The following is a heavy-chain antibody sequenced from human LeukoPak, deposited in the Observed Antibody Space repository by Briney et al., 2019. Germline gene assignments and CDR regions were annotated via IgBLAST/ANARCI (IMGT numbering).Heavy chain of an antibody. Sequence: ASVKVSCKASGYTFTSYAMHWVRQAPGQRLEWMGWINAGNGNTKYSQEFQGRVTITRDTSASTAYMELSSLRSEDMAVYYCAREGFWTLQNYYYYYMDVWGKGTTVTVSS. CDR1: GYTFTSYA. CDR3: AREGFWTLQNYYYYYMDV. D-gene: IGHD3/OR15-3a*01. V-gene: IGHV1-3*03. CDR2: INAGNGNT. J-gene: IGHJ6*03.